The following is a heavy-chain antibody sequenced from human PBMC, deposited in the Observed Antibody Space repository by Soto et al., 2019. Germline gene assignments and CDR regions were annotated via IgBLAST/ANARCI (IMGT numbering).Heavy chain of an antibody. CDR2: IYYSGST. Sequence: SETLSLTCTVSGGSISSYYWSWIRQPPGKGLEWIGYIYYSGSTNYNPSLKGRVTISVDTSKNQFSLKLSSVTAADTAVYYCARLGSGSSNWFDPWGQGTLVTVSS. J-gene: IGHJ5*02. V-gene: IGHV4-59*01. CDR3: ARLGSGSSNWFDP. D-gene: IGHD3-10*02. CDR1: GGSISSYY.